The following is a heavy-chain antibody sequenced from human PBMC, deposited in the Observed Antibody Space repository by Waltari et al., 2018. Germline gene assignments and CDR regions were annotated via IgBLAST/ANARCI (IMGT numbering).Heavy chain of an antibody. Sequence: EVQLLESGGNLVYPGGSLRLSCAASGFSFSTYAMGWVRQATGKGLEWVSSIKGSGNNPQYADSVRGRFTISRDSSKNTLSLQMSSLRAEDTAVYFCARGGHDYSPFDYWGQGTLVTVSS. CDR3: ARGGHDYSPFDY. J-gene: IGHJ4*02. V-gene: IGHV3-23*01. CDR1: GFSFSTYA. D-gene: IGHD4-4*01. CDR2: IKGSGNNP.